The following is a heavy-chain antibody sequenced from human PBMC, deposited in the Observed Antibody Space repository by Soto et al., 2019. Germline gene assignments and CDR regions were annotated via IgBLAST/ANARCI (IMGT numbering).Heavy chain of an antibody. CDR3: AREGDVPYYYYGMDV. V-gene: IGHV1-18*01. D-gene: IGHD2-21*02. Sequence: QVQLVQSGGEVRKPGASVTVSCKASGYTFTSYGISWVRQAPGQGLEWMGWISGYNGKTNYAQKVQDRVTMTTDKSASIVYLELRSLRFDDTAVYYCAREGDVPYYYYGMDVWGQGTTVTVSS. CDR2: ISGYNGKT. CDR1: GYTFTSYG. J-gene: IGHJ6*02.